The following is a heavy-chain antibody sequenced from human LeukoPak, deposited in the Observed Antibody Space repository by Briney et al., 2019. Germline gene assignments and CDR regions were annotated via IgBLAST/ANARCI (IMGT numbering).Heavy chain of an antibody. Sequence: GGSLRLSCAVSGFTVSGNYMSWVRQAPRKELEWVSLIYSGGTTYYADSVKGRFTISRDNSKNTLYLQMNSLRAEDTAVYYCAKDLRSGYYYDSSGQPNGEPWGQGTLVTVSS. D-gene: IGHD3-22*01. CDR2: IYSGGTT. CDR3: AKDLRSGYYYDSSGQPNGEP. CDR1: GFTVSGNY. J-gene: IGHJ5*02. V-gene: IGHV3-53*05.